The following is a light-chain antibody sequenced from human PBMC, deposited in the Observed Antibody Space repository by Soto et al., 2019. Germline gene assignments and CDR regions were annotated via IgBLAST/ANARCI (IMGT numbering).Light chain of an antibody. V-gene: IGKV3-11*01. Sequence: EIVLTQSPATLSLSPGERATLSCRASQSVSSYLAWYQQKPGQAPRLLIYDASNRATGIPARFSGSGSGTDFTLTISSLAPEDFAVYYCQQRSNWSGTFGQGTKLEIK. J-gene: IGKJ2*01. CDR1: QSVSSY. CDR2: DAS. CDR3: QQRSNWSGT.